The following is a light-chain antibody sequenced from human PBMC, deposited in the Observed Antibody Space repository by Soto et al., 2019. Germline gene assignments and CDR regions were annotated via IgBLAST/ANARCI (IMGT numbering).Light chain of an antibody. CDR2: EVS. CDR3: SSYTISTPYVV. J-gene: IGLJ2*01. V-gene: IGLV2-14*01. Sequence: QSALTQPASVSGSPGQSITISCTGTSSDVGGYNYVSWYQQHPGKAPKLMIYEVSNRPSGVSKRFSGSKSGNTASLTISGLQAEDEADYYCSSYTISTPYVVFGGGTKLTVL. CDR1: SSDVGGYNY.